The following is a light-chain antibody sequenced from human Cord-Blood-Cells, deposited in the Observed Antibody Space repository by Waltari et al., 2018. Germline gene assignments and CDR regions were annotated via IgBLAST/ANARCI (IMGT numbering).Light chain of an antibody. J-gene: IGKJ3*01. CDR1: QSRSSY. V-gene: IGKV3-11*01. CDR3: QQRSNWPPFT. Sequence: EIVLTQSPATLSLSPGERATLSCRASQSRSSYLAWYQQKPGQAPRLLIYDGSNRATGIPARFSGSGSGTDFTLTISSLEPEDFAVYYCQQRSNWPPFTFGPGTKVDIK. CDR2: DGS.